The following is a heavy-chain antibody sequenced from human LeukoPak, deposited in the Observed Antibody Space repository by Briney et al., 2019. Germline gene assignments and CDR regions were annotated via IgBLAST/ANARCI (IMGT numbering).Heavy chain of an antibody. CDR3: AKSRYSSASYASDY. J-gene: IGHJ4*02. Sequence: PGGSLRLSCAASGFTFSSYAMNWVRQAPGKGLEWVSAISGSGCGIYYADSVKGRFTISRDNSKNTLYLQMTSLRAEDTAVYYCAKSRYSSASYASDYWGQGTLVTVSS. CDR1: GFTFSSYA. D-gene: IGHD6-19*01. V-gene: IGHV3-23*01. CDR2: ISGSGCGI.